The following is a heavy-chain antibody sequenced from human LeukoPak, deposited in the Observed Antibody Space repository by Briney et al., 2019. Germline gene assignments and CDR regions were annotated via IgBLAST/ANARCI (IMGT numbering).Heavy chain of an antibody. V-gene: IGHV3-21*01. CDR2: ISSSSSYI. CDR3: ARATYGDYDEYYFDY. J-gene: IGHJ4*02. CDR1: GFTFSSYS. Sequence: PGGSLRLSCAASGFTFSSYSMNWVRQAPGKGLEWVSSISSSSSYIYYADSVKGRFTISRDNAKNSLYLQMNSLRAEDTAVYYCARATYGDYDEYYFDYWGQGTLVTVSS. D-gene: IGHD4-17*01.